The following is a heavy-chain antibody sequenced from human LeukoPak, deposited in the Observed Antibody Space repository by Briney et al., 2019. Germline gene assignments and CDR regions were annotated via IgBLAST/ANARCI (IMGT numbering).Heavy chain of an antibody. CDR2: INPNSGGT. CDR1: GYTFTGYY. J-gene: IGHJ6*03. V-gene: IGHV1-2*02. Sequence: ASVKVSCKASGYTFTGYYMHWVRQAPGQGLEWMGWINPNSGGTNYAQKFQGRVTMTRGTSISTAYMELSRLRSDDTAVYSCARDGRFGENYMDVWGKGTTVTISS. CDR3: ARDGRFGENYMDV. D-gene: IGHD3-10*01.